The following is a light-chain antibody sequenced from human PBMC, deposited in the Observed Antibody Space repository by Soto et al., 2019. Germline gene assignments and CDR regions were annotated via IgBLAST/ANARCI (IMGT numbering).Light chain of an antibody. CDR2: SNN. CDR3: AAWDDSLHGVI. CDR1: SSNIGSNT. J-gene: IGLJ2*01. Sequence: QSVLTQPPSASGTPGQRVTISCSGSSSNIGSNTVNWYQQLPGTPPKLLIYSNNQRPSGVPDRFYGSKSGASASLAISGLQSEDETDYYWAAWDDSLHGVIFGGGTKLTVL. V-gene: IGLV1-44*01.